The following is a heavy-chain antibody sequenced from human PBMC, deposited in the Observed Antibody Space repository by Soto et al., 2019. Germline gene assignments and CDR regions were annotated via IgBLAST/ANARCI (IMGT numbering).Heavy chain of an antibody. J-gene: IGHJ5*02. CDR1: GGSISSYY. CDR2: IYYSGST. D-gene: IGHD5-12*01. CDR3: ARQRGWLSDNWFDP. V-gene: IGHV4-59*08. Sequence: QVQLQESGLGLVKPSETLSLTCTVCGGSISSYYWSWIRQPPGKGLEWIGYIYYSGSTNYNPSLKSRVTISVDTSKSQFSLKLSSVTAADTAVYYCARQRGWLSDNWFDPWGQGTLVTVSS.